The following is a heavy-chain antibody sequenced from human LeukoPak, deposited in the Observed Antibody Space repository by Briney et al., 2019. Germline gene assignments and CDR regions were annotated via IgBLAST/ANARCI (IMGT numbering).Heavy chain of an antibody. CDR2: ISGSGATT. Sequence: PGGSLRLSCAASGFTFSNYAMSWVRQAPGKGLEWVSVISGSGATTDHADSVMGRFTISRDNSKNTLYLQLYSLRADDTAVYFCAKGLWGAYYYGMDVWGQGTTVTVSS. CDR3: AKGLWGAYYYGMDV. V-gene: IGHV3-23*01. D-gene: IGHD3-16*01. J-gene: IGHJ6*02. CDR1: GFTFSNYA.